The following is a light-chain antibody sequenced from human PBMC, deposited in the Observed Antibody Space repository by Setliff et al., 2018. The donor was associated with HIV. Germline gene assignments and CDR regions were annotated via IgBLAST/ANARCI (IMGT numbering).Light chain of an antibody. V-gene: IGLV2-14*03. CDR3: TSYTTSSSPYV. Sequence: QSALTQPASVSGSPGQSITISCTGTRSDVGGYDYVSWYQHHPGKAPKLIIYNVNKRPSGVSNRLSGSKSGNTASLTISGLQAEDEADYYSTSYTTSSSPYVFGTGTKVTV. CDR2: NVN. J-gene: IGLJ1*01. CDR1: RSDVGGYDY.